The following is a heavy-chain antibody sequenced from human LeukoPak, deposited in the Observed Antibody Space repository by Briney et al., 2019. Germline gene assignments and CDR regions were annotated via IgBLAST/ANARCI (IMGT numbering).Heavy chain of an antibody. CDR2: ISSSSSYI. Sequence: GGSLRLSCAASGFTFSSYSMNWVRQAPGKGLEWVSSISSSSSYIYYADSVKGRFTISRDNAKNSLYLQMNSLRAEDTAVYYCARDRGYDHVWRCYRYTDAFDFWGQGTMVTVSS. CDR1: GFTFSSYS. CDR3: ARDRGYDHVWRCYRYTDAFDF. V-gene: IGHV3-21*01. J-gene: IGHJ4*02. D-gene: IGHD3-16*02.